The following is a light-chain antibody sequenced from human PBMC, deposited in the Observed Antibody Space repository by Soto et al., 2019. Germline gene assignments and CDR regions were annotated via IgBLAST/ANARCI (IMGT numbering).Light chain of an antibody. V-gene: IGKV3-15*01. J-gene: IGKJ3*01. CDR1: ESVSYN. Sequence: EVVMTQSPATLSVSPGERATLSCRASESVSYNLAWYQQKPGQAPRLLIYGASTLQSGVPPRFSGSGSGTEFTLTISSLQPEDFATYYCQQSYRNPRTFGPGTKVDVK. CDR2: GAS. CDR3: QQSYRNPRT.